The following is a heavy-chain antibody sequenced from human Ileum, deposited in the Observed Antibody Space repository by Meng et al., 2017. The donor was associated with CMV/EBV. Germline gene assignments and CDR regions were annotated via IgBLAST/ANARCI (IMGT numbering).Heavy chain of an antibody. CDR1: GFTFVNTW. Sequence: GESLKISCATSGFTFVNTWMTWVRQAPGKGPEWVATINEDGRAKYYIDSVKGRFTISRDNAKTSLYLQMNDLRAGDTAIYYCARFASLGYWGQGTLVTVSS. CDR2: INEDGRAK. CDR3: ARFASLGY. V-gene: IGHV3-7*01. D-gene: IGHD3-10*01. J-gene: IGHJ4*02.